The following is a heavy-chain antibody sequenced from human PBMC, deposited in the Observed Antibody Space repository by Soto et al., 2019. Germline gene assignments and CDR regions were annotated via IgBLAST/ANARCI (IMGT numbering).Heavy chain of an antibody. V-gene: IGHV3-48*02. Sequence: GGSLRLSCAASGFTFSSYSMNWVRQAPGKGLEWVSYISSSSSTIYYADSVKGRFTISRDNAKNSLYLQMNSLRDEDTAVYYCASYKPGRQLERRPWGQGTLVTVSS. D-gene: IGHD1-1*01. CDR3: ASYKPGRQLERRP. CDR1: GFTFSSYS. J-gene: IGHJ4*02. CDR2: ISSSSSTI.